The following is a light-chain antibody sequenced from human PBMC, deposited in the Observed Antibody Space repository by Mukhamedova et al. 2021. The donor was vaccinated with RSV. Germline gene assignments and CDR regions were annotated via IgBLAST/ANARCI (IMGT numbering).Light chain of an antibody. J-gene: IGKJ2*03. V-gene: IGKV1-6*01. CDR2: AAS. Sequence: WYQRRVHGKAPKLLIYAASSLQSGVPSRFSGSGSGTDFTLKISRVEAEDVGVYYCMQALQTPLYSFGQGTKLEIK. CDR3: MQALQTPLYS.